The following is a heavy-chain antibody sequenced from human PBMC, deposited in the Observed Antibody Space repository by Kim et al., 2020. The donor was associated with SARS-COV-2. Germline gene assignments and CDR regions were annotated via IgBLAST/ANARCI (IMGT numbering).Heavy chain of an antibody. D-gene: IGHD3-10*01. CDR1: GFTFSSYA. CDR3: ASGEYYGSGSYPFDY. J-gene: IGHJ4*01. CDR2: ISYDGSNK. Sequence: GGSLRLSCAASGFTFSSYAMHWVRQAPGKGLEWVAVISYDGSNKYYADSVKGRFTISRDNSKNTLYLQMNSLRAEDTAVYYCASGEYYGSGSYPFDYWG. V-gene: IGHV3-30*04.